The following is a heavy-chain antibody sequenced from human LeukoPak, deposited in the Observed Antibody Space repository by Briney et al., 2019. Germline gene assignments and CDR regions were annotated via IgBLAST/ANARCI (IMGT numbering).Heavy chain of an antibody. D-gene: IGHD3-16*01. CDR3: ARVAYDYVWGSYSHYFDY. CDR1: GYTFTRYY. CDR2: INPSGGST. J-gene: IGHJ4*02. V-gene: IGHV1-46*01. Sequence: GASVKVSCKASGYTFTRYYMHWVRQTPGQGLEWMGIINPSGGSTSYAQKFQGRVTMTRDTSTSTVYMELSSLRSEDTAVYYCARVAYDYVWGSYSHYFDYWDQGTLVTVSS.